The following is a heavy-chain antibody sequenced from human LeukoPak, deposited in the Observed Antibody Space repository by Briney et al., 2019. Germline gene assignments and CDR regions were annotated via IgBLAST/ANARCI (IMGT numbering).Heavy chain of an antibody. D-gene: IGHD1-1*01. V-gene: IGHV1-69*13. CDR3: ARADNWNDGWFDP. CDR1: GYTFTSYA. J-gene: IGHJ5*02. Sequence: ASVKVSCKASGYTFTSYAMNWVRQAPGQGLEWMGGIIPIFGTANYAQKFQGRVTITADESTSTAYMELSSLRSEDTAVYYCARADNWNDGWFDPWGQGTLVTVSS. CDR2: IIPIFGTA.